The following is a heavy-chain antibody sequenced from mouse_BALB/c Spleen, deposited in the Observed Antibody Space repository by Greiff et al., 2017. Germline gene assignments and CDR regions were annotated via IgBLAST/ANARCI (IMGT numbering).Heavy chain of an antibody. V-gene: IGHV5-9-4*01. CDR1: GFTFSSYA. J-gene: IGHJ4*01. Sequence: EVQGVESGGGLVKPGGSLKLSCAASGFTFSSYAMSWVRQSPEKRLEWVAEISSGGSYTYYPDTVTGRFTISRDNAKNTLYLEMSSLRSEDTAMYYCARDLDYGNYYAMDYWGQGTSVTVSS. CDR3: ARDLDYGNYYAMDY. D-gene: IGHD2-1*01. CDR2: ISSGGSYT.